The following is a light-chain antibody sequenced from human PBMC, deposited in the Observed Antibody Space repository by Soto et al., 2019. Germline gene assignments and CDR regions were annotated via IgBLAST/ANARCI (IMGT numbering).Light chain of an antibody. CDR3: QQYGISPWT. J-gene: IGKJ1*01. V-gene: IGKV3-20*01. Sequence: EIVLTQSPGTLSLSPGERATLSCRASQSVINNYLAWYQHKPGQAPRLLIYGASSRATGIPDRFSGSGSGTDFTLTISRLEPVDFAVYYCQQYGISPWTFGQGTKVEIK. CDR2: GAS. CDR1: QSVINNY.